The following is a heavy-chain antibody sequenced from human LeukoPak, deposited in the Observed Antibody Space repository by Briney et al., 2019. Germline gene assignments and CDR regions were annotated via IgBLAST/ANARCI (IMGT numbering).Heavy chain of an antibody. CDR1: GGTFSSYA. CDR2: INPSGGST. V-gene: IGHV1-46*01. CDR3: ARDKGGYNWFDP. D-gene: IGHD3-16*01. J-gene: IGHJ5*02. Sequence: ASVKVSCKASGGTFSSYAISRVRQAPGQGLEWMGIINPSGGSTSYAQKFQGRVTMTRDMSTSTVYMELSSLRSEDTAVYYCARDKGGYNWFDPWGQGTLVTVSS.